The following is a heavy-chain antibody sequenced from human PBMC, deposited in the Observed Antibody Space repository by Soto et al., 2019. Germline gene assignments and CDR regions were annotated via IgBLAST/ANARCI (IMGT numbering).Heavy chain of an antibody. CDR1: GGSISSSSYY. J-gene: IGHJ6*03. CDR3: ARQGGSNNWNYPMSYYMDV. D-gene: IGHD1-7*01. Sequence: PSETLSLTCTVSGGSISSSSYYWGWIRQPPGKGLEWIGSIYYSGSTYYNPSLKSRVTISVDTSKNQFSLKLSSVTAADTAVYYCARQGGSNNWNYPMSYYMDVWGKGTTVTVSS. CDR2: IYYSGST. V-gene: IGHV4-39*01.